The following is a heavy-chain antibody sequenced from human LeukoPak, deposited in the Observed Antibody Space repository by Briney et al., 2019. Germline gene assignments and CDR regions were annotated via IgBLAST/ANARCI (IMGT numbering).Heavy chain of an antibody. Sequence: GESLKISCKGSGYSFTSYWIGWVRQMPGKGLEWMGIIYPGDFDTRYSPSFQGQVTISADKSISTAYLQWSSLKASDTAMYYCARFSNLGYCSGGSCPNDYWGQGTLVTVSS. CDR2: IYPGDFDT. J-gene: IGHJ4*02. CDR3: ARFSNLGYCSGGSCPNDY. CDR1: GYSFTSYW. V-gene: IGHV5-51*01. D-gene: IGHD2-15*01.